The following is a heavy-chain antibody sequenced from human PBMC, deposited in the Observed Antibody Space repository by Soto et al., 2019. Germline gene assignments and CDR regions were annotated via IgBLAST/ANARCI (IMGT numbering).Heavy chain of an antibody. CDR3: AKDPKMGPIVGATFNY. V-gene: IGHV3-23*01. J-gene: IGHJ4*02. CDR1: GFTFSSYA. Sequence: GGSLRLSCAASGFTFSSYAMSWVRQAPGKGLEWVSAISGSGGSTYYADSVKGRFTISRDNSKNTLYLQMNSLRAEDTAVYYCAKDPKMGPIVGATFNYWGQGTLVTVSS. D-gene: IGHD1-26*01. CDR2: ISGSGGST.